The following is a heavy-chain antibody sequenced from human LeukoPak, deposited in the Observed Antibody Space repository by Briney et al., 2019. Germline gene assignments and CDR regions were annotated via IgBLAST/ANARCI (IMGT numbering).Heavy chain of an antibody. J-gene: IGHJ5*02. D-gene: IGHD5-12*01. CDR1: GFTFSSYS. CDR2: ISSSSSYI. CDR3: AREVATILRFDP. V-gene: IGHV3-21*01. Sequence: GGSLRLSCAASGFTFSSYSMNWVRRAPGKGLEWVSSISSSSSYIYYADSVKGRFTISRDNAKNSLYLQMNSLRAEDTAVYYCAREVATILRFDPWGQGTLVTVSS.